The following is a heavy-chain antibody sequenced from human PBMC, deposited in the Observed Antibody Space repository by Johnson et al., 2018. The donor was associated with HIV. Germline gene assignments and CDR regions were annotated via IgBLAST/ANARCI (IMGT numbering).Heavy chain of an antibody. CDR1: GFTVSSNY. J-gene: IGHJ3*02. CDR3: ARCLELGMVAFDI. CDR2: IYSGGST. Sequence: VQLVESGGGLVQPGGSLRLSCAASGFTVSSNYMSWVRQAPGKGLEWVSLIYSGGSTYYADSVKGRFTISRDNSKNTLYLQMNRLRSEDTAVYYCARCLELGMVAFDIWGQGTMVTVSS. D-gene: IGHD7-27*01. V-gene: IGHV3-66*02.